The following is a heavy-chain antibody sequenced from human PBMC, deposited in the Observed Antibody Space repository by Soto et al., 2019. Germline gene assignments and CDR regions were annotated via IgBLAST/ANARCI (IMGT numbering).Heavy chain of an antibody. V-gene: IGHV1-2*02. D-gene: IGHD2-21*02. CDR3: ARTGVVVVTDITSSYNWFDP. CDR1: GYTFTGYY. CDR2: INPNSGGT. J-gene: IGHJ5*02. Sequence: ASVKVSCKASGYTFTGYYMHWVRQAPGQGLEWMGWINPNSGGTNYAQKFQGRVTMTRDTSISTAYMELSRLRSDDTAVYYCARTGVVVVTDITSSYNWFDPWGQGTLVTVSS.